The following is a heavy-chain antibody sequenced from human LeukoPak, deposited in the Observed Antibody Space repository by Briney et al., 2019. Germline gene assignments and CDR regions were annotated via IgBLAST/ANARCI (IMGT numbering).Heavy chain of an antibody. V-gene: IGHV1-69*13. CDR3: ARPYPPYSYGSKTPYYFDY. Sequence: GASVKVSCKASGGTFSSYAISWVRQAPGQGLEWMGGIIPIFGTANYAQKFQGRVTITADESTSTAYMELSSLRSEDTAVYYCARPYPPYSYGSKTPYYFDYWGQGTLVTVSS. J-gene: IGHJ4*02. D-gene: IGHD5-18*01. CDR1: GGTFSSYA. CDR2: IIPIFGTA.